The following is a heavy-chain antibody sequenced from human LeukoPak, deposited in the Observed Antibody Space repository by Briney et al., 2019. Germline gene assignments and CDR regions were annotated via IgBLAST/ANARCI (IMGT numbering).Heavy chain of an antibody. CDR3: ASWGSRPRYYYYYMDV. J-gene: IGHJ6*03. D-gene: IGHD3-16*01. Sequence: PSQTLSLTCTVSGGSISSGSYYWSWIRQPPGKGLEWIGYIYYSGSTNYNPSLKSRVTISVDTSKNQFSLKLSSVTAADTAVYYCASWGSRPRYYYYYMDVWGKGTTVTVSS. V-gene: IGHV4-61*01. CDR1: GGSISSGSYY. CDR2: IYYSGST.